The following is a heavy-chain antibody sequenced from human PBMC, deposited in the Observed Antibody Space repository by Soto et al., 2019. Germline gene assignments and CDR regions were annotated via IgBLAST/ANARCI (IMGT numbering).Heavy chain of an antibody. CDR2: ISYDGSNK. CDR3: ARDYSSSSLLDAFDI. CDR1: GFTFSSYA. J-gene: IGHJ3*02. V-gene: IGHV3-30-3*01. D-gene: IGHD6-6*01. Sequence: QPGGSLRLSCAASGFTFSSYAMHWVRQAPGKGLEWVAVISYDGSNKYYADSVKGRFTISRDNSKNTLYLQMNSLRAEDTAVYYCARDYSSSSLLDAFDIWGQGTMVTVSS.